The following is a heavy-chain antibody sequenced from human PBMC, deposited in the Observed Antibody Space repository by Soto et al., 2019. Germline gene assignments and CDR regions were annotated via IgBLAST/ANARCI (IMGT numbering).Heavy chain of an antibody. CDR1: GLTISGKKY. CDR3: ATWHEREHAYDV. V-gene: IGHV3-53*01. D-gene: IGHD1-1*01. J-gene: IGHJ3*01. CDR2: LYDVDGS. Sequence: DVQLVESGGGLIQPGESLRLSCAAFGLTISGKKYVAWVRQAPGKGLEWVSGLYDVDGSFYADSVRGRFTISSDSSKTTVYLQMNDLSPDDTAVYYCATWHEREHAYDVWGQGTTVTVSS.